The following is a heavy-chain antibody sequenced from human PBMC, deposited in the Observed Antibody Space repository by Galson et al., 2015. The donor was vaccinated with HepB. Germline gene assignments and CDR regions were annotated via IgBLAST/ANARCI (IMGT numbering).Heavy chain of an antibody. CDR3: ARQWGGDKTGWLGTWFDP. Sequence: LSLTCTVSGDSLFTNKYYWTWIRQPPGKGLEWIGYIYYSGTAKYNSPLEGRVTLSIDIYMKQISLKLRSVTAADTARYFCARQWGGDKTGWLGTWFDPWGQGTLVTVSS. V-gene: IGHV4-61*01. CDR1: GDSLFTNKYY. CDR2: IYYSGTA. J-gene: IGHJ5*02. D-gene: IGHD6-19*01.